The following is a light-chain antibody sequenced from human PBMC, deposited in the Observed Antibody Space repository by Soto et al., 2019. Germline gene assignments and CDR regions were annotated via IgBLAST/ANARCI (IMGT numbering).Light chain of an antibody. CDR1: SSNVGGYNF. J-gene: IGLJ2*01. V-gene: IGLV2-11*01. CDR2: NVD. CDR3: CSYAGRLTLL. Sequence: QSALTQPRSVSGSPGQSVTISCTGTSSNVGGYNFVSWYQQYPGKVPKLIIYNVDRRPSGVPDRFSASKSGNTASLTISGLQAEDEADYYCCSYAGRLTLLFGGGTQLTVL.